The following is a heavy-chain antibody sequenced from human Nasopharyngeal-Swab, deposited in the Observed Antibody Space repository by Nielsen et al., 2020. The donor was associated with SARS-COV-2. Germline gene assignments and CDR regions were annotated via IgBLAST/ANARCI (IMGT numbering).Heavy chain of an antibody. Sequence: SETLSLTCTVSGGSISSYYWSWIRQPPGKGLEWIGYIYYSGSTNYNPSLKSRVTISVDTSKNQFSLKLSSVTAADTAAYYCARDRVGATLYNWFDPWGQGTLVTVSS. V-gene: IGHV4-59*01. D-gene: IGHD1-26*01. CDR3: ARDRVGATLYNWFDP. J-gene: IGHJ5*02. CDR2: IYYSGST. CDR1: GGSISSYY.